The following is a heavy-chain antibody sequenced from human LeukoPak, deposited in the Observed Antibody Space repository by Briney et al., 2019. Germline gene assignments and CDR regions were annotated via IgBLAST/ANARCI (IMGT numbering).Heavy chain of an antibody. Sequence: PSETLSLTCTVSGGSISSYYWSWIRQPAGKGLEWIGRIYTSGSTYYNPSLKSRVTISVDTSKNQFSLKLSSVTAADTAVYYCARVVASPHYYYMDVWGKGTTVTVSS. V-gene: IGHV4-4*07. CDR3: ARVVASPHYYYMDV. CDR1: GGSISSYY. CDR2: IYTSGST. J-gene: IGHJ6*03.